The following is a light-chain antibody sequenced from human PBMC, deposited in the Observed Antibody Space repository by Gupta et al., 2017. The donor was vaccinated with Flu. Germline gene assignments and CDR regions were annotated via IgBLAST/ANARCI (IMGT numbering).Light chain of an antibody. CDR3: QQSYILPHT. Sequence: DIPLTPSPSSVSPSEGDSITCTCRPSRDVSTWLAWYQQKPEKAPQLLVHSISTLQSGVPSRFSGRGSGTNFTLTINGLQPEDFATYFCQQSYILPHTFGQGTRLETK. J-gene: IGKJ5*01. CDR2: SIS. CDR1: RDVSTW. V-gene: IGKV1-12*01.